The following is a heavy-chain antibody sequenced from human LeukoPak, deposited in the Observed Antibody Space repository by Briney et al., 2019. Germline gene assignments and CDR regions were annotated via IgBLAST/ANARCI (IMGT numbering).Heavy chain of an antibody. CDR3: AREKRDYGDAGAFDI. V-gene: IGHV4-39*07. D-gene: IGHD4-17*01. Sequence: SETLSLTCTASGGSISSSSYYWGWIRQPPGKGLEWIGSIYYSGSTDYNPSLKSRVTISVDTSKNQFSLKLSSVTAADTAVYYCAREKRDYGDAGAFDIWGQGTMVTVSS. CDR1: GGSISSSSYY. CDR2: IYYSGST. J-gene: IGHJ3*02.